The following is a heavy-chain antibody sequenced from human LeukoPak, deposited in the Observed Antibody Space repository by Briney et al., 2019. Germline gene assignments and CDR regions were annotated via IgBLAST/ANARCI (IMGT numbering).Heavy chain of an antibody. Sequence: GGSLRLSCAASGSNFIDYSMNWVRQAPGKGLEWISYIGISSGNTKYADSVKGRFTISRDKARNSLYLQMNSLRVEDTAVYYCARDHRYAFDNWGHGTLVTVSS. J-gene: IGHJ4*01. CDR3: ARDHRYAFDN. CDR1: GSNFIDYS. D-gene: IGHD5-12*01. V-gene: IGHV3-48*01. CDR2: IGISSGNT.